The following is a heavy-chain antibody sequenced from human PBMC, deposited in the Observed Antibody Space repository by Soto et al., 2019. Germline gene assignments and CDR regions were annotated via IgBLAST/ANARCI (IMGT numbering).Heavy chain of an antibody. CDR3: AKDLILYYYGMDV. V-gene: IGHV3-23*01. J-gene: IGHJ6*02. CDR1: GFTFSSYA. Sequence: PGGSLRLSCAAPGFTFSSYAMSWVRQAPGKGLEWVSAISGSGGSTYYADSVKGRFTISRDNSKNTLYLQMNSLRAEDTAVYYCAKDLILYYYGMDVWGQGTTVTVSS. CDR2: ISGSGGST.